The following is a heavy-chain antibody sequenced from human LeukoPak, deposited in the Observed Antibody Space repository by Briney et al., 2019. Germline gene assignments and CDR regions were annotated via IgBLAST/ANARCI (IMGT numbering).Heavy chain of an antibody. V-gene: IGHV1-18*01. CDR1: GYTFTTYG. CDR2: ISVHSGKT. Sequence: ASVRVSCKASGYTFTTYGIGWVRQAPGQGLEWVGWISVHSGKTDYAQKLQGRVTMTIDRSTSTAYMEVRSLNFDDTAVYYCGRDGLWAAAGPDHCGQGTLVIVSS. J-gene: IGHJ4*02. CDR3: GRDGLWAAAGPDH. D-gene: IGHD6-13*01.